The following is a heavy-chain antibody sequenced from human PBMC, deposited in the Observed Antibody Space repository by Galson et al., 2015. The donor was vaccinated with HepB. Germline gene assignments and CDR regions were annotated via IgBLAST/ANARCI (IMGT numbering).Heavy chain of an antibody. CDR1: GGTFSSYA. CDR2: IIPIFGTA. V-gene: IGHV1-69*13. J-gene: IGHJ6*03. CDR3: ARVEQLVPYYYYYMDV. Sequence: SVKVSCKASGGTFSSYAISWVRQAPGQGLEWMGGIIPIFGTANYAQKFQGRVTITADESTSTAYMELSSLRSEDTAVYYCARVEQLVPYYYYYMDVWGKGTTVTVSS. D-gene: IGHD6-13*01.